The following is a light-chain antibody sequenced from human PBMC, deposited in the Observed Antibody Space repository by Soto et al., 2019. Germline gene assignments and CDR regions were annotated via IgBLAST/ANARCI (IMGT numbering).Light chain of an antibody. V-gene: IGKV3-11*01. CDR2: DAS. CDR3: HKRSNWPPEYT. J-gene: IGKJ2*01. Sequence: EIVLTQSPATLSLSPGERATLSCRASQTIRTDLAWYQQKPGQGPRLLIYDASNRATGIPARFSGSGSGTDFTLTISSLGPEDFALYSFHKRSNWPPEYTFGQGTRLEI. CDR1: QTIRTD.